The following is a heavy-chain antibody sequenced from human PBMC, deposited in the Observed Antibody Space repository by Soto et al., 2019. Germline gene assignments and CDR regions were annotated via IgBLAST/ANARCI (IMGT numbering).Heavy chain of an antibody. CDR3: ARGLPDVGYYGSGSYYKQRGYYYGMDV. V-gene: IGHV4-34*01. J-gene: IGHJ6*02. CDR1: GGSFSGYY. CDR2: INHSGST. Sequence: NPSETLSLTCAVYGGSFSGYYWSWIRQPPGKGLEWIGEINHSGSTNYNPSLKSRVTISVDTSKNQFSLKLSSVTAADTAVYYCARGLPDVGYYGSGSYYKQRGYYYGMDVWGQGTTVTVSS. D-gene: IGHD3-10*01.